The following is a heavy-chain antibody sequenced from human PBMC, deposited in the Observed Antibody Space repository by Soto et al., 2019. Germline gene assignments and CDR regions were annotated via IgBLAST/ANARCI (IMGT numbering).Heavy chain of an antibody. CDR2: INGGNGNT. Sequence: ASVKVSCKASEYTFTSYTMHWVRPAPGQRLEWMGWINGGNGNTKYSQKFQGRVTIARYTSASTAYMELSSLRSDDTDVYYCARELQGLYYFDYWGQGTLVTVSS. CDR3: ARELQGLYYFDY. CDR1: EYTFTSYT. D-gene: IGHD4-4*01. V-gene: IGHV1-3*01. J-gene: IGHJ4*02.